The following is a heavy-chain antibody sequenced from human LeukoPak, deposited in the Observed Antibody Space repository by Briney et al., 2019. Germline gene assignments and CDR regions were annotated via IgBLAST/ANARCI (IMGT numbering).Heavy chain of an antibody. Sequence: PGGSLRLSCAASGFTFSSYAMTWVRQAPGKGLEWVSVISGSGGTTYYADSVKGRFTISRDNAKNSLYLQMNSLRAEDTAVYYCARGYSYKGVFGYWGQGTLVTVSS. CDR1: GFTFSSYA. CDR3: ARGYSYKGVFGY. J-gene: IGHJ4*02. D-gene: IGHD5-18*01. V-gene: IGHV3-23*01. CDR2: ISGSGGTT.